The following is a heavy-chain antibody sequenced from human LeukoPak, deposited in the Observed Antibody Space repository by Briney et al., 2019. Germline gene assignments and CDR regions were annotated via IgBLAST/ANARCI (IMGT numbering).Heavy chain of an antibody. J-gene: IGHJ4*02. Sequence: GGSLRLSCAASGFTFSTYGMHWVRHAPGKGLEWVAFIQNDGSTKYYADSGKGRFTISRDNSKNTLHLQMNSLRPEDTAVYYCVKDFWGTDYWGQGTLVTVSS. CDR1: GFTFSTYG. CDR2: IQNDGSTK. V-gene: IGHV3-30*02. D-gene: IGHD3-16*01. CDR3: VKDFWGTDY.